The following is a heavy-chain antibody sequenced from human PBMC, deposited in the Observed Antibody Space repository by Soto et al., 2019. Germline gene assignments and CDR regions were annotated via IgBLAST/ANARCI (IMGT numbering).Heavy chain of an antibody. Sequence: VQLQESGPRLVKPSETLSLTCTVSNGSIIHYYWSWIRQPPGKGPEWIGYIYYSGATNYNPSRKIQFCMWVDIARNQLSLNLTSATAAHTAVYYCAIRLTLATTTGDGFDIWGRGTLVTVSS. J-gene: IGHJ3*02. V-gene: IGHV4-59*01. CDR3: AIRLTLATTTGDGFDI. D-gene: IGHD3-9*01. CDR1: NGSIIHYY. CDR2: IYYSGAT.